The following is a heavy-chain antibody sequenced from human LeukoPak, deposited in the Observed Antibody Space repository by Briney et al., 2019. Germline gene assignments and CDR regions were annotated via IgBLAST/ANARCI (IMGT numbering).Heavy chain of an antibody. V-gene: IGHV3-23*01. D-gene: IGHD1-26*01. CDR3: AKDQSRVGASDPFDS. J-gene: IGHJ5*01. CDR1: GFTFTNCA. Sequence: GGSLRLSCAASGFTFTNCAMTRVRQAPGKGLEWVSSISGSGSSTYYADSAKGRFTISRDNSKNTVYLQMNSLSVEDTAVYYCAKDQSRVGASDPFDSWGQGTLVTVSS. CDR2: ISGSGSST.